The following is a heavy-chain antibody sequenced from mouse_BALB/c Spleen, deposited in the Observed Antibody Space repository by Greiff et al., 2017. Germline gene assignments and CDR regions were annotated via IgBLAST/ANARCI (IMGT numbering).Heavy chain of an antibody. CDR2: ISNLAYSI. CDR3: ARVYDGYYGGYFDV. Sequence: EVKVVESGGGLVQPGGSRKLSCAASGFTFSDYGMAWVRQAPGKGPEWVAFISNLAYSIYYADTVTGRFTISRENAKNTLYLEMSSLRSEDTAMYYCARVYDGYYGGYFDVWGAGTTVTVSS. J-gene: IGHJ1*01. CDR1: GFTFSDYG. V-gene: IGHV5-15*02. D-gene: IGHD2-3*01.